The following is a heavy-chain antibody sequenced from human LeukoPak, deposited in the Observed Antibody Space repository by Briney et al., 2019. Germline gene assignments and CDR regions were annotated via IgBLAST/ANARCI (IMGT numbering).Heavy chain of an antibody. CDR3: ARSGTVVQWRFIDY. D-gene: IGHD6-19*01. CDR1: GGSISSGGYS. V-gene: IGHV4-30-2*01. Sequence: SQTLSLTCAVSGGSISSGGYSWSWTRQPPGKGLEWIGYIYHSGSTYYNPSLKGRVTISVDRSKNQFSLKLSSVTAADTAVYYCARSGTVVQWRFIDYWGQGTLVTVSS. CDR2: IYHSGST. J-gene: IGHJ4*02.